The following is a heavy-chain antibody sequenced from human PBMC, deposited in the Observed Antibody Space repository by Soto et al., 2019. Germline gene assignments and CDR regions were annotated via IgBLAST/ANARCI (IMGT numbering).Heavy chain of an antibody. CDR2: IYYSGST. CDR3: ASSRGSGSYSDFDY. D-gene: IGHD3-10*01. V-gene: IGHV4-31*03. J-gene: IGHJ4*02. Sequence: QVQLQESGPGLVKPSQTLSLTCTVSGGSISSGGYYWSWIRQHPGKGLEWIGYIYYSGSTYYNPSLKGRVTISVDPAKNQFSLELSSVTAADTAVYYWASSRGSGSYSDFDYWGQGTLVTVSS. CDR1: GGSISSGGYY.